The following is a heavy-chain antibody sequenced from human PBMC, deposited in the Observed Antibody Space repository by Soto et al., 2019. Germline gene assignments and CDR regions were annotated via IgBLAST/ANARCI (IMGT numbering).Heavy chain of an antibody. CDR1: GGSFSGYY. CDR3: ARDAEYSSSSFCRYSSSWYY. CDR2: INHSGST. D-gene: IGHD6-13*01. J-gene: IGHJ4*02. Sequence: ETLSLTCAVYGGSFSGYYWSWIRQPPGKGLEWIGEINHSGSTNYNPSLKSRVTISVDTSKNQFSLKLSSVTAADTAVYYCARDAEYSSSSFCRYSSSWYYWGQGTLVTVSS. V-gene: IGHV4-34*01.